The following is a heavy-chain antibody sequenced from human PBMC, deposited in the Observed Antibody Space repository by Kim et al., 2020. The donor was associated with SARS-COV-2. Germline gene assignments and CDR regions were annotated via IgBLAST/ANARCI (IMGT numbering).Heavy chain of an antibody. D-gene: IGHD3-10*01. J-gene: IGHJ6*02. CDR3: ARDGLEAAGSGSYFGMDV. CDR2: INPNSGGT. CDR1: GYTFTGYY. Sequence: ASVKVSCKASGYTFTGYYMHWVRQAPGQGLEWMGWINPNSGGTNYAQKFQGRVTMTRDTSISTAYMELSRLRSDDTAVYYCARDGLEAAGSGSYFGMDVWGQGTTVTVSS. V-gene: IGHV1-2*02.